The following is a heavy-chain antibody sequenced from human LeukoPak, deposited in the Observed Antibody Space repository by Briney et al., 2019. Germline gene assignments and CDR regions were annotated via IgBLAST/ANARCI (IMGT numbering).Heavy chain of an antibody. V-gene: IGHV3-48*03. CDR1: GFTFSSYE. J-gene: IGHJ3*02. Sequence: PGGSLRLSCAASGFTFSSYEMNWVRQAPGKGVEWVSYISSSGSTIYYADSVKGRFTISRDNAKNSLYLQMNSLRAEYTAVYYCAIAPPADAFDIWGQGTMVTVSS. CDR2: ISSSGSTI. CDR3: AIAPPADAFDI.